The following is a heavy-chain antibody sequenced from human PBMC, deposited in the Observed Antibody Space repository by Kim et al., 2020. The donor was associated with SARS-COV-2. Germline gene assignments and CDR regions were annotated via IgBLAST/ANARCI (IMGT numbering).Heavy chain of an antibody. CDR2: IYSGGST. CDR3: ASCALRPPQYGMDV. V-gene: IGHV3-53*01. CDR1: GFTVSSNY. Sequence: GGSLRLSCAASGFTVSSNYMSWVRQAPGKGLEWVSVIYSGGSTYYADSVKGRFTISRDNSKNTLYLQMNSLRAEDTAVYYCASCALRPPQYGMDVWGQGTTVTVSS. J-gene: IGHJ6*02.